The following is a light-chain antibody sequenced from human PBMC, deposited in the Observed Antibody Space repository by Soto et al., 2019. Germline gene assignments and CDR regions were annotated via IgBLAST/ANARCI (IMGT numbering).Light chain of an antibody. Sequence: QSVLTQPASVSGSLGQSITISCTGTSSDVGRYNYVSWYQQYPGKAPKLMIYAVSNRPSGVSNRFSGSKSGITASLTISGLQAGDEADYYCSSHTSRSTHVFGTGTKLTVL. CDR2: AVS. J-gene: IGLJ1*01. CDR3: SSHTSRSTHV. V-gene: IGLV2-14*01. CDR1: SSDVGRYNY.